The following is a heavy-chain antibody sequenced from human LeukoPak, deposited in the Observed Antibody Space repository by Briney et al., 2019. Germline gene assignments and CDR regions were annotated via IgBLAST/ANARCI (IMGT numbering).Heavy chain of an antibody. Sequence: GSLRLSCAASGFTFSSYWMSWIRQPAGKGLEWIGRIYTSGSTNYNPSLKSRVTMSVDTSKNQFSLKLSSVTAADTAVYYCAREIGSSGYYDYYYYYMDVWGKGTTVTISS. CDR2: IYTSGST. CDR3: AREIGSSGYYDYYYYYMDV. V-gene: IGHV4-4*07. CDR1: GFTFSSYW. J-gene: IGHJ6*03. D-gene: IGHD3-22*01.